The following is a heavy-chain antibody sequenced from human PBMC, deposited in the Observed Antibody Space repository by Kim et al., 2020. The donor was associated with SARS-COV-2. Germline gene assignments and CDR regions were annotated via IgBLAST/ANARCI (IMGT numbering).Heavy chain of an antibody. CDR1: GGSISSYY. V-gene: IGHV4-59*01. CDR3: ARLPSGRPGGNRAFDV. J-gene: IGHJ3*01. D-gene: IGHD6-25*01. CDR2: VFYTGNT. Sequence: SETLSLTCTVSGGSISSYYWNWIRQPPGKGLEWIGYVFYTGNTTYNPSLESRITISVDTSKTQFSLNLTSVTAADTAVYYCARLPSGRPGGNRAFDVWGQGTMVTVSS.